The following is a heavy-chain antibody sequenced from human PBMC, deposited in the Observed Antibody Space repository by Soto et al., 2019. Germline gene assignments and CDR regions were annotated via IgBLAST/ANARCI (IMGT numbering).Heavy chain of an antibody. CDR2: IYYSGST. V-gene: IGHV4-59*12. CDR1: GGSISGYF. CDR3: ARATYYDFWSGYYTSNGWFDP. J-gene: IGHJ5*02. D-gene: IGHD3-3*01. Sequence: SETLSLTCTVSGGSISGYFWSWIRQPPGRGLEWIGYIYYSGSTYYNPSLKSRVTISVDTSKNQFSLKLSSVTAADTAVYYCARATYYDFWSGYYTSNGWFDPWGQGTLVTVSS.